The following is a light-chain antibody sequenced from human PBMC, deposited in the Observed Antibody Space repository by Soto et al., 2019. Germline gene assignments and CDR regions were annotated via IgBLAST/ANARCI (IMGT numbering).Light chain of an antibody. Sequence: EFVLTQSPGTLSLSPGERATLSCRASQTVRNNYLAWYQQKPGQAPRLLIYDASSRATGIPDRFSGSGSGTDFTLTISRLEPEDFAVYYCQQRSNWPITFGLGTRLEIK. J-gene: IGKJ5*01. CDR3: QQRSNWPIT. CDR1: QTVRNNY. CDR2: DAS. V-gene: IGKV3D-20*02.